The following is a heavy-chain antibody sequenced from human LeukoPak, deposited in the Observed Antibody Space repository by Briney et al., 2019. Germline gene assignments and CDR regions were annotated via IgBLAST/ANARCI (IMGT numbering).Heavy chain of an antibody. Sequence: GGSLRLSCAASGFTLSNYSMNWVRQAPGKGLEWVAFISSSSSYIFYADSLKGRFTISRDNAKNSLYLQMNSLRADDTAVYYCARDLAYGDDGLWGQGTLVTVSS. CDR2: ISSSSSYI. D-gene: IGHD4-17*01. CDR3: ARDLAYGDDGL. V-gene: IGHV3-21*01. J-gene: IGHJ4*02. CDR1: GFTLSNYS.